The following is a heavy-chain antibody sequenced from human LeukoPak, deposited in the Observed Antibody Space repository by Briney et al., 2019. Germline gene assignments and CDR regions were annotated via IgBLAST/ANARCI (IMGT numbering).Heavy chain of an antibody. CDR3: ARGGYSGYDPFDY. D-gene: IGHD5-12*01. J-gene: IGHJ4*02. V-gene: IGHV3-11*06. CDR2: ISSSSTYA. Sequence: GGSLRLSCAASGFTFSDYYMSWIRQAPGKGLEWVLYISSSSTYAKYADSVKGRFTISRDNAKNSLYLQMNSLRAEDTAVYYCARGGYSGYDPFDYWGQGTLVTVSS. CDR1: GFTFSDYY.